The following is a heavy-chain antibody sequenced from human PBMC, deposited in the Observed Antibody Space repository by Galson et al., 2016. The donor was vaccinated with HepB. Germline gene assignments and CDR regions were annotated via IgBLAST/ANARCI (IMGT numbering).Heavy chain of an antibody. J-gene: IGHJ4*02. Sequence: SLRLSCAASGFTFNDFAMGWVRQAPGKGLEWVSLIFGRGGGTYYADSVKGRFTSSRDNSKNTLYLQMSSLRAEDTAVYYCAKGGYYDFWTDYLIGYWGQGTLVTVSS. V-gene: IGHV3-23*01. D-gene: IGHD3/OR15-3a*01. CDR3: AKGGYYDFWTDYLIGY. CDR1: GFTFNDFA. CDR2: IFGRGGGT.